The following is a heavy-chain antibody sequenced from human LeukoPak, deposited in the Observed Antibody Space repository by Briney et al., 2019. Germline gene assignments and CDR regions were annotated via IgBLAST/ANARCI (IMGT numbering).Heavy chain of an antibody. CDR2: LSSGGINK. CDR1: GFTFSNYG. V-gene: IGHV3-30*03. D-gene: IGHD2-15*01. J-gene: IGHJ4*02. Sequence: PGGSLRLSCAVSGFTFSNYGVHWVRQAPGKGLEWVALLSSGGINKHYADSVKGRFIISRDNSMNTLYLQMNSPRVEDTAVYYCARDHAGSGRAFDNWGQGTLVTVSS. CDR3: ARDHAGSGRAFDN.